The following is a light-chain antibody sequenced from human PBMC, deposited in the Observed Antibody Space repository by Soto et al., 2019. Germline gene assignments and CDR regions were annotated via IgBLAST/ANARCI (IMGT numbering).Light chain of an antibody. CDR3: SSYTSGTTVVV. J-gene: IGLJ2*01. CDR1: YSDVGGYNY. CDR2: EVT. V-gene: IGLV2-14*01. Sequence: HSALTQPASVSGSPGQSITISCTGTYSDVGGYNYVSWYQQHPGKAPKLIISEVTNRPSGVSNRFSGSKSGNTASLSISGLQAEDEADYYCSSYTSGTTVVVFGGGTKVTVL.